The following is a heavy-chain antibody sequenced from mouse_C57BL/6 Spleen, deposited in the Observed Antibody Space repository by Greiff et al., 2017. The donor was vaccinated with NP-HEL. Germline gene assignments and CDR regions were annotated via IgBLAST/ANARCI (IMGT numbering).Heavy chain of an antibody. V-gene: IGHV1-55*01. CDR1: GYTFTSYW. J-gene: IGHJ3*01. CDR2: IYPGSGST. D-gene: IGHD2-5*01. CDR3: ARGNSNYGAY. Sequence: VQLQESGAELVKPGTSVKMSCKASGYTFTSYWITWVKQRPGQGLEWIGDIYPGSGSTNYNEKFKSKATLTVDTSSSTAYMQLSSLTSEDSAVYYCARGNSNYGAYWGQGTLVTVSA.